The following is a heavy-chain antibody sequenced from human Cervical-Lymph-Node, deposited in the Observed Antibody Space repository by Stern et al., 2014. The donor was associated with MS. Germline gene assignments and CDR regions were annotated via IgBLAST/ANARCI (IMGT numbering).Heavy chain of an antibody. CDR1: GFTVSRDY. J-gene: IGHJ4*02. D-gene: IGHD1-1*01. V-gene: IGHV3-53*01. Sequence: EVQLVESGGGVIQPGGSLRLSCTASGFTVSRDYMTRVRQAPGKGLEWVSLITNVGSTFYTASVKGRFTISRDDSRNTVYLHMTSLRAEDTAMYYCARDTSSPERSDWWGQGTLVTVSS. CDR3: ARDTSSPERSDW. CDR2: ITNVGST.